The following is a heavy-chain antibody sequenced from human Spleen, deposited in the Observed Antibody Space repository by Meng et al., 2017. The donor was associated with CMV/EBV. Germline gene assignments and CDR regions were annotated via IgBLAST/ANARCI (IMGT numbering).Heavy chain of an antibody. CDR1: GFTFSSYA. V-gene: IGHV3-23*03. D-gene: IGHD6-6*01. CDR2: IYSGGAGT. J-gene: IGHJ4*02. Sequence: GGSLRLSCAASGFTFSSYAMGWVRQAPGKGLEWVSLIYSGGAGTYYADSVKGRFTISRDNSNNTLYLQMNGLRAEDTAVYYCAKAIFPYSSSFYFDYWGQGTLVTVSS. CDR3: AKAIFPYSSSFYFDY.